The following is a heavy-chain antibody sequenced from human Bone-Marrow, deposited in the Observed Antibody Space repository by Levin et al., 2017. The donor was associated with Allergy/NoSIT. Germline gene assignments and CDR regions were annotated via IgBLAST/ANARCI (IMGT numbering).Heavy chain of an antibody. CDR3: GRGHGKLDP. J-gene: IGHJ5*02. V-gene: IGHV3-11*06. CDR2: MSSSSDT. D-gene: IGHD1-26*01. Sequence: GGSLRLSCAASGFTFSDYYMTWIRQAPGKGLEWVSYMSSSSDTNYADSVKGRFTISRDNAKNSLYLQMNSLRAEDTAVYYCGRGHGKLDPWGQGTLVTVSS. CDR1: GFTFSDYY.